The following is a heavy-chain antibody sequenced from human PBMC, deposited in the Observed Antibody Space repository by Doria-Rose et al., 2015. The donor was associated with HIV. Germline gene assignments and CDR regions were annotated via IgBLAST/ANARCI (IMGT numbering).Heavy chain of an antibody. J-gene: IGHJ4*02. CDR2: IFSDDER. V-gene: IGHV2-26*01. D-gene: IGHD6-13*01. CDR3: ARIKSSRWYHKYYFDF. CDR1: GVSLSSPGMG. Sequence: QITLRESGPVLVKPTETLTLTCTVSGVSLSSPGMGVSWIRQPPGQALEWLANIFSDDERAYTTSLKSRRTISRCTSKSQVALTMTDMDPVDTATYYCARIKSSRWYHKYYFDFWGQGTLVIVSA.